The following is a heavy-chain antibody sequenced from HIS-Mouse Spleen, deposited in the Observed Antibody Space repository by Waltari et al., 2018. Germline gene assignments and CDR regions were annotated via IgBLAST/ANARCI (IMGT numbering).Heavy chain of an antibody. CDR1: GGSISSSSYY. CDR2: MYYRGGT. V-gene: IGHV4-39*07. D-gene: IGHD6-13*01. Sequence: QLQLQESGPGLVKPSETLSLTCTVSGGSISSSSYYWGWIRQPPGKGLEWIGSMYYRGGTDYNPSFKSRGTISVDTSKNQCSLKLSSVTAADTAVYYCAREIPYSSSWYDWYFDLWGRGTLVTVSS. CDR3: AREIPYSSSWYDWYFDL. J-gene: IGHJ2*01.